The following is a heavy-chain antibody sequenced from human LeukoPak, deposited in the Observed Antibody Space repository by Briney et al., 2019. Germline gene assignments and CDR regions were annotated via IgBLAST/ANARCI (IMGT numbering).Heavy chain of an antibody. V-gene: IGHV3-9*01. Sequence: GGSLRLSCAASGFTFDDYAMHWVRQAPGKGLEWVSGISWNSGSIGYADSVKGRFTISRDNAKNSLYLQMNSLRAEDTALYYCAASTGIAVAGTEWFDPWGQGTLVTVSS. D-gene: IGHD6-19*01. J-gene: IGHJ5*02. CDR1: GFTFDDYA. CDR3: AASTGIAVAGTEWFDP. CDR2: ISWNSGSI.